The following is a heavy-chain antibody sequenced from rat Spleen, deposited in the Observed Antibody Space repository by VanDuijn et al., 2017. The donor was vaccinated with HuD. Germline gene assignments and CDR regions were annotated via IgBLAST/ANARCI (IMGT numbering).Heavy chain of an antibody. CDR3: VRHSPDGCFAY. CDR2: INYDGRST. CDR1: GFTFNDCY. Sequence: EVQLVESDGGLVQPGRSLKLSCVASGFTFNDCYMAWVRQTPTEGLEWVATINYDGRSTFYRDSVRDRFTISRDNGKSILYLQMDSLRSEDMATYYCVRHSPDGCFAYWGQGTLVTVSS. V-gene: IGHV5-29*01. D-gene: IGHD1-12*02. J-gene: IGHJ3*01.